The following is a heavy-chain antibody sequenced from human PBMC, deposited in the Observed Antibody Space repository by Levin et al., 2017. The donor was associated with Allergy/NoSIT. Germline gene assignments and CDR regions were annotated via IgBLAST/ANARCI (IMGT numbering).Heavy chain of an antibody. Sequence: GGSLRLSCAASGFTFSTSSMNWVRQAPGKGLEWVSSISGTSEYISYADSVKGRFTISRDNAKNSLYLHMNSLRAEDTAVYYCARGGVITVTTSWGQGTLVTVSS. CDR2: ISGTSEYI. CDR3: ARGGVITVTTS. CDR1: GFTFSTSS. J-gene: IGHJ4*02. D-gene: IGHD4-17*01. V-gene: IGHV3-21*01.